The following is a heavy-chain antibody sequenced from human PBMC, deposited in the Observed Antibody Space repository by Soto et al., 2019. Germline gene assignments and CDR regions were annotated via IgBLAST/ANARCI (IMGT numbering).Heavy chain of an antibody. J-gene: IGHJ4*02. CDR1: GFTFSSHW. Sequence: GGSLRLSCAASGFTFSSHWMSWVRQAPGKGLEWVANIKQDGSEKNYVDSVKGRFTISRDNAKNSLYLQMDSLRVEDTAVYYCAREWRDGYNYCFDYWGQGTLVTVSS. CDR2: IKQDGSEK. V-gene: IGHV3-7*05. D-gene: IGHD5-12*01. CDR3: AREWRDGYNYCFDY.